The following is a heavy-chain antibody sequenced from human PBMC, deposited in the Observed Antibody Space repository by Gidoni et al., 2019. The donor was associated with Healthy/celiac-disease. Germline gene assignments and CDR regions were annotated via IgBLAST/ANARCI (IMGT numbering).Heavy chain of an antibody. CDR1: GFTFSSYG. D-gene: IGHD5-12*01. CDR3: ARGAEWLRSGGNYYYYYMDV. CDR2: IWYDGSNK. Sequence: QVQLVSSGGGVVQPGRSRRLSCAASGFTFSSYGMHWVRQAPGKGLEWVAVIWYDGSNKYYADSVKGRFTISRENSKNTLYLQMNSLRAEDTAVYYCARGAEWLRSGGNYYYYYMDVWGKGTTVTVSS. J-gene: IGHJ6*03. V-gene: IGHV3-33*01.